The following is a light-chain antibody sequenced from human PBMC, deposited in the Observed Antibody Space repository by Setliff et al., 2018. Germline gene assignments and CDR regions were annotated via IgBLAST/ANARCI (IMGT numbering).Light chain of an antibody. CDR1: SSDVGGYDY. CDR2: DVT. J-gene: IGLJ1*01. V-gene: IGLV2-14*03. CDR3: CSYTVGSTLSV. Sequence: QSVLTQPASVSGSPGQSITFSCTGSSSDVGGYDYVSWYQQHPCKAPKLLIYDVTNRPSGVSNRFSGSKSGNTASLTISGLQAEDEAEYFCCSYTVGSTLSVFGTGTKVTVL.